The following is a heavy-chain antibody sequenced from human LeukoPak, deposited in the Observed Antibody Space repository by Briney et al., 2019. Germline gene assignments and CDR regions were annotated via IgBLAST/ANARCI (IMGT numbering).Heavy chain of an antibody. V-gene: IGHV4-59*13. CDR2: IYYSGST. CDR1: GGSINNYY. CDR3: ARGGLGGITAYSNYLFDY. D-gene: IGHD4-11*01. J-gene: IGHJ4*02. Sequence: SETLSLTCTLSGGSINNYYWSWIRQPPGKGLEWIGYIYYSGSTNYNPSLQSRVTISVDTSKNQFSLKLSSVTAADTAVYYCARGGLGGITAYSNYLFDYWGRGTLVTVSS.